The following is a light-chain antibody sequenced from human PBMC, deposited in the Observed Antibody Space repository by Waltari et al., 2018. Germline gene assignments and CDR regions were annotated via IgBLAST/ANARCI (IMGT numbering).Light chain of an antibody. V-gene: IGKV3-11*01. CDR3: QQRSNWPPMYT. Sequence: EIVLPQSPATLSLSPGARATLSCRASQSVSSYLAWYQQKPGQAPRPLIYDASNRATGIPARFSGSGSGTDFTLTISSLEPEDFAVYYCQQRSNWPPMYTFGQGTKLEIK. J-gene: IGKJ2*01. CDR2: DAS. CDR1: QSVSSY.